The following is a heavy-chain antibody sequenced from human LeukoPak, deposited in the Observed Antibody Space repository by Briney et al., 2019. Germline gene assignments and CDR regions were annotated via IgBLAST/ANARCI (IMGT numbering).Heavy chain of an antibody. Sequence: PGGSLRLSCAASGFTFSSYAVSWVRQAPGKGLEWVSAINGGGGSTYYADSVKGRFTISRDNSKNTLYLQMHSLRAEDTAVYYCAKDILRGQGYYYYGMDVWGQGTPVTVSS. D-gene: IGHD3-10*01. CDR2: INGGGGST. V-gene: IGHV3-23*01. CDR3: AKDILRGQGYYYYGMDV. CDR1: GFTFSSYA. J-gene: IGHJ6*02.